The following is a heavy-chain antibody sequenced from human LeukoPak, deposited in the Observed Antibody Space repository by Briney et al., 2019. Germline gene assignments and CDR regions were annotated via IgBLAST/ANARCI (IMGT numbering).Heavy chain of an antibody. CDR2: VYSDGSST. CDR1: GFTFSSYW. Sequence: QTGGSLRLSCAASGFTFSSYWMHWVRQAPGKGLVWVSRVYSDGSSTTYADSVKGRFTISRDSAKSTLYLQMNSLRAEDTAMYYCVRQYSYDSSGYYPWDYWGQGTLVTVSS. CDR3: VRQYSYDSSGYYPWDY. D-gene: IGHD3-22*01. V-gene: IGHV3-74*01. J-gene: IGHJ4*02.